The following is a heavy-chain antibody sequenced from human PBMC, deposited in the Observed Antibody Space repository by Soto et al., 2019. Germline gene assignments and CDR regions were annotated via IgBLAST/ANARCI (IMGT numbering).Heavy chain of an antibody. CDR1: GFTFSLYS. D-gene: IGHD3-22*01. Sequence: GGSLRLSCAASGFTFSLYSMIWVRQAPGKGLEWVASITSSSYIYYEDSLKGRFTISRDNAKNSLFLQLDSLRAEDTAVYFCVRARSTDSRPDYWGQGTLVTVSS. CDR2: ITSSSYI. CDR3: VRARSTDSRPDY. V-gene: IGHV3-21*01. J-gene: IGHJ4*02.